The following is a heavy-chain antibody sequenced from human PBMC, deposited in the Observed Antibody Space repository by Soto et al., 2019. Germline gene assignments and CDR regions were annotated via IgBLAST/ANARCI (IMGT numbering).Heavy chain of an antibody. Sequence: SETLSLTCSVSSGSISSGSYYWGWIRQPPGKGLEWIASTSSSGSTNYNPSLKSRVTISVDTSKTQFSLRLSSVTAADTAVYYCARSCYCSGSYAYYFDYWGQGPLVTVSS. CDR1: SGSISSGSYY. CDR3: ARSCYCSGSYAYYFDY. V-gene: IGHV4-39*01. D-gene: IGHD3-10*01. CDR2: TSSSGST. J-gene: IGHJ4*02.